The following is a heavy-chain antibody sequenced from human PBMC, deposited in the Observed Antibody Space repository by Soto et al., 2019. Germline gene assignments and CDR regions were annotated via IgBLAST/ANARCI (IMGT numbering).Heavy chain of an antibody. CDR3: AKENIVVVTSGDFDN. Sequence: EVQMLESGGGLVQPGGSLTLSCSASGFTFNHYAMSWVRQAPGKGLEWVSAISGSGDSSYYADSVKGRFTISRDNSKNTLYLQMSSLRAEDTALYYCAKENIVVVTSGDFDNWGQGTPVTVSS. CDR2: ISGSGDSS. CDR1: GFTFNHYA. V-gene: IGHV3-23*01. D-gene: IGHD2-21*02. J-gene: IGHJ4*02.